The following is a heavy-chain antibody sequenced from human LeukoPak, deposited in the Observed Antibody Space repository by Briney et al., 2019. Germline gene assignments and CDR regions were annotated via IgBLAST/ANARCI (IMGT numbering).Heavy chain of an antibody. V-gene: IGHV3-53*01. CDR2: IYGSGNT. J-gene: IGHJ3*02. D-gene: IGHD3-10*01. Sequence: GGSLRLSCAASGFTVSNNFMIWVRQAPGGGLEWVSLIYGSGNTYYADSVKGRFAISRDNSKNTLYLQMNSLRAEDTAVYYCAREAMVRETRAYAFDIWGQGTMVTVSS. CDR1: GFTVSNNF. CDR3: AREAMVRETRAYAFDI.